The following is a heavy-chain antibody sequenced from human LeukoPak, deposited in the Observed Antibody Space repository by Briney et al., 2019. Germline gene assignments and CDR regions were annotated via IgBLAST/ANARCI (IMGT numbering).Heavy chain of an antibody. D-gene: IGHD1-26*01. J-gene: IGHJ6*02. Sequence: GGSLRLSCAASGFTVSSNYMTWVRQAPGKGLEWVSVLYSAGITYYADSVKGRFTISRDNSKNTLYLQMNSLRAEDTAVYYCARAHIVGATLDGMDVWGQGTTVIVSS. CDR2: LYSAGIT. CDR3: ARAHIVGATLDGMDV. V-gene: IGHV3-66*01. CDR1: GFTVSSNY.